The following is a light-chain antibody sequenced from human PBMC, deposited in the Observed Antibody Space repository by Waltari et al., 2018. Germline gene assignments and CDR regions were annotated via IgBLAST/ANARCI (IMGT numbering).Light chain of an antibody. CDR2: GAS. Sequence: EIVMTQSPATLSVSPGERATLSCRASQSVSSSLAWYQQRPGQAPRLLIYGASTRATGIPARFSGSGSATEFTLTISSLQSADFAVYYCQQYNNWPRTFGGGTKVEIK. V-gene: IGKV3D-15*01. CDR1: QSVSSS. J-gene: IGKJ4*01. CDR3: QQYNNWPRT.